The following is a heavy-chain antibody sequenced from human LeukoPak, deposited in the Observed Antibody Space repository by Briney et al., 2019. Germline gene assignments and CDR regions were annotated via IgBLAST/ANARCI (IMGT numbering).Heavy chain of an antibody. V-gene: IGHV3-7*03. CDR1: GFTFGFYW. J-gene: IGHJ3*02. D-gene: IGHD1-26*01. Sequence: GGSLRLSCAASGFTFGFYWMSWVRQAPGKGLEWVANIKQDGSEEYYVDSVKGRFTISRDSAKNSLYLQMNSLRAEDTAVYYCARGGSYLNAFDIWGQGTMVTVSS. CDR3: ARGGSYLNAFDI. CDR2: IKQDGSEE.